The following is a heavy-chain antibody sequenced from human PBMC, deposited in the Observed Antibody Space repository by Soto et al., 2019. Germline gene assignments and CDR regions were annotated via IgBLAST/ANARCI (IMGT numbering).Heavy chain of an antibody. Sequence: PVESLKISCNGSGYTFTNYWIGWGRQMPGKGPEWMGIIYPGDSDTKYNPSFQGQVTISADKSITTTYLQWSSLKASDTAIYYCAASIFYYGMDVWGQGTTVTVS. CDR1: GYTFTNYW. CDR2: IYPGDSDT. J-gene: IGHJ6*02. CDR3: AASIFYYGMDV. V-gene: IGHV5-51*01.